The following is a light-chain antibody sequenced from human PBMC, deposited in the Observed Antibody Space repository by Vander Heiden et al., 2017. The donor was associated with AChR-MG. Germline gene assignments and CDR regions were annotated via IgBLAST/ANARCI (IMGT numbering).Light chain of an antibody. Sequence: DIQMTQSPSTLSASVGDRVTTNCRASQSISSWLAWYQQKPGKAPKLLIYKASSLESGVPSRFSGSGSGTEFTLTISSLQPDDFATYYCQQYNSYPLTFGGGTKVEIK. CDR1: QSISSW. J-gene: IGKJ4*01. V-gene: IGKV1-5*03. CDR2: KAS. CDR3: QQYNSYPLT.